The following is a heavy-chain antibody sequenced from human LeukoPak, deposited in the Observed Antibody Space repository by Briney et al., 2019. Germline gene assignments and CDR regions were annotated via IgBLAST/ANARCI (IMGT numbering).Heavy chain of an antibody. CDR1: GFTFSSYA. J-gene: IGHJ4*02. V-gene: IGHV3-23*01. CDR3: ANTDYYDTSALDY. CDR2: IRRTGGST. Sequence: GGSLRLSCAASGFTFSSYAMSWVRQAPGKGLEWVSAIRRTGGSTYYADSVKGRFTISRDNSKNTLYLQMNSLRAEDTAVYYCANTDYYDTSALDYWGQGTVVTVSS. D-gene: IGHD3-22*01.